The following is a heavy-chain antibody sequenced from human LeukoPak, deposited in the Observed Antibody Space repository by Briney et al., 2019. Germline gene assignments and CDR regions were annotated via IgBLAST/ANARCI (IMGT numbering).Heavy chain of an antibody. CDR3: ARAQRIDAFDI. CDR1: GGSISSYY. Sequence: SETLSLTCTVSGGSISSYYWSWIRQPPGKGLEWIGYIYYSGSTYCNPSLKSRVTISVDTSKNQFSLKLSSVTAADTAVYYCARAQRIDAFDIWGQGTMVTVSS. CDR2: IYYSGST. J-gene: IGHJ3*02. V-gene: IGHV4-59*12.